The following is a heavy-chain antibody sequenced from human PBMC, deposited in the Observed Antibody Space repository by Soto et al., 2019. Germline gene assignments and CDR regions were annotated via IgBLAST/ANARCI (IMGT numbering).Heavy chain of an antibody. D-gene: IGHD2-21*01. Sequence: SVKGRFTISRDNAKNSLYLQMNSLRDDDTAVYYCTRGRGYCGGTNCYLEYWGQGALVTVSS. V-gene: IGHV3-48*02. CDR3: TRGRGYCGGTNCYLEY. J-gene: IGHJ4*02.